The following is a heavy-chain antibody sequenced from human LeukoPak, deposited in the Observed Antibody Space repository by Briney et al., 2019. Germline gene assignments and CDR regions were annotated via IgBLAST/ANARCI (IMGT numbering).Heavy chain of an antibody. V-gene: IGHV4-59*02. J-gene: IGHJ4*02. CDR3: SEGYFEPFDH. Sequence: PSETLSLTCNVSGVSVSTSHWNWIRQRPGKGLEWIGCLSYTGKTDYNPSLISRVSISLGSSNNHFSLKLTSVTAADTAVYYCSEGYFEPFDHWGQGILVTVSS. CDR2: LSYTGKT. D-gene: IGHD2/OR15-2a*01. CDR1: GVSVSTSH.